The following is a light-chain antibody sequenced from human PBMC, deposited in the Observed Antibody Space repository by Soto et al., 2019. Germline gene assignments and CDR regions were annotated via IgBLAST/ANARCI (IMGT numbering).Light chain of an antibody. CDR1: QSLVYREGNTY. CDR3: MQGTHWPPYS. V-gene: IGKV2-30*01. Sequence: VVLTQSPLSLPVTLGQPASISCRSSQSLVYREGNTYLNWFQQRPGQSPRRLIYKVSDRDSGVPGRFSGSGSGTDFTLKISRVEAEDVGVYYCMQGTHWPPYSFGQGTKLEIK. CDR2: KVS. J-gene: IGKJ2*03.